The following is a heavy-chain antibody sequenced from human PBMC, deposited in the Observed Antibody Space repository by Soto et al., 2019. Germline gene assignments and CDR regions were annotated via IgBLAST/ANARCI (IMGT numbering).Heavy chain of an antibody. CDR3: TRDIPRTSFDH. CDR1: GFIFRSYS. CDR2: ITSSSAYI. V-gene: IGHV3-21*06. J-gene: IGHJ4*02. Sequence: PGGSLRLSCAASGFIFRSYSMAWVRQAPGKGLEWLSYITSSSAYIYYADSMRGRFTISRYNAQNSVYLHVNNLRAEDTAVYLCTRDIPRTSFDHWGQGTLVTVSS. D-gene: IGHD2-21*01.